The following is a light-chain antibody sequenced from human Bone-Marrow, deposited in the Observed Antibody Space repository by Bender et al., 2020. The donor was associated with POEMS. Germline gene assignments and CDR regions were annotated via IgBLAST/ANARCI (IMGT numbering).Light chain of an antibody. CDR1: SSDVGGYDF. J-gene: IGLJ4*01. V-gene: IGLV2-8*01. Sequence: QSALTQPPSASGSPGQSVTISCTGTSSDVGGYDFVSWYQQHPGRAPKLMIYEVNKRPSGVPDRFSGSKSGDTASLTVSLIRLEDEAAYDSSPSTTTSGYGVFGEGTQL. CDR2: EVN. CDR3: SPSTTTSGYGV.